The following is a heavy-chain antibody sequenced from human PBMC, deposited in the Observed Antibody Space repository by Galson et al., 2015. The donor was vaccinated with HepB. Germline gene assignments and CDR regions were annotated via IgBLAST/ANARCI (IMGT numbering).Heavy chain of an antibody. D-gene: IGHD3-10*01. Sequence: SLRLSCAASGFTFSSYAMHWVRQAPGKGLEWVAVISYDGSNKYYADSVKGRFTISRDNSKNTLYLQMNSLRAEDTAVYYCAGAMVRGVIAYFDYWGQGTLVTVSS. V-gene: IGHV3-30-3*01. CDR2: ISYDGSNK. J-gene: IGHJ4*02. CDR1: GFTFSSYA. CDR3: AGAMVRGVIAYFDY.